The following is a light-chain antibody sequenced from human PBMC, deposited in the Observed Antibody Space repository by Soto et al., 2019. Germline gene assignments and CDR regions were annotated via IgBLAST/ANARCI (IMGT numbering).Light chain of an antibody. CDR2: SAS. Sequence: DIQLTQSPSFLSASVGDRVTITCRASQGMSDRLAWYQQRPGKAPNLLIHSASSLQSGVPLRFSGSGSGTEFPLTSNSLQPAGFATYYCQQRDGYPLTFGQGTRLEMK. CDR3: QQRDGYPLT. V-gene: IGKV1-9*01. CDR1: QGMSDR. J-gene: IGKJ5*01.